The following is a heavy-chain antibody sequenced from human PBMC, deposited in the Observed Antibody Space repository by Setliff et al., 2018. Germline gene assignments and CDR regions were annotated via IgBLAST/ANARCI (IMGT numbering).Heavy chain of an antibody. CDR2: ISSRNDDI. J-gene: IGHJ6*03. CDR3: ARVSYYYDSSAARGGYYYMDV. V-gene: IGHV3-21*01. Sequence: LRLSCTDSAFSFSNYIMSWVRQPPGKGLECVSSISSRNDDIFYADSVGGRFTISRDYPKNSLYPQMNTLRAEDTAVYYCARVSYYYDSSAARGGYYYMDVWGKGTTVTVSS. D-gene: IGHD3-22*01. CDR1: AFSFSNYI.